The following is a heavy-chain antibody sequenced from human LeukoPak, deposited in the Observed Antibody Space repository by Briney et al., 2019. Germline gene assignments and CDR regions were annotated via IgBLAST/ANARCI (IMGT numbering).Heavy chain of an antibody. CDR3: AKQDCYSANCYLEY. D-gene: IGHD2-2*01. CDR1: GYSFTNYW. Sequence: GESLKISCKGSGYSFTNYWIGWVRQMPGKGLEWMGIIYPGDSDTRYSPSLQGQVSFSVDKSINTAYLQWSTLEASDTAMYYCAKQDCYSANCYLEYWGQGTLVTVSS. V-gene: IGHV5-51*01. CDR2: IYPGDSDT. J-gene: IGHJ4*02.